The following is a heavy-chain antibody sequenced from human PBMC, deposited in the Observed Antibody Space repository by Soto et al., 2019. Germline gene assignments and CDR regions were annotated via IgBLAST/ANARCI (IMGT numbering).Heavy chain of an antibody. D-gene: IGHD3-9*01. CDR2: MNPNSGNT. CDR1: GYTFTSYD. CDR3: ARSEVLRYFDWLRRPPMGRY. Sequence: VASVKVSCKASGYTFTSYDINWVRQATGQGLEWMGWMNPNSGNTGYAQKFQGRVTMTRNTSISTAYMELSSLRSEDTAVYYCARSEVLRYFDWLRRPPMGRYWGQGTLVTVSS. J-gene: IGHJ4*02. V-gene: IGHV1-8*01.